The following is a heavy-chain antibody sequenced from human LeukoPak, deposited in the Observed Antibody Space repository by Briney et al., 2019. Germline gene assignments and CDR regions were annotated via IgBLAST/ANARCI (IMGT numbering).Heavy chain of an antibody. J-gene: IGHJ3*02. CDR3: ARPDDYGGNSLLFDI. CDR1: GYTFTSYY. D-gene: IGHD4-23*01. CDR2: INPSGGST. V-gene: IGHV1-46*01. Sequence: ASVKVSCKASGYTFTSYYMHWVRQAPGRGLEWMGIINPSGGSTSYAQRFQGRVTMTRDMSTSTVYMELSSLRSEDTAVYYCARPDDYGGNSLLFDIWGQGTMVTVSS.